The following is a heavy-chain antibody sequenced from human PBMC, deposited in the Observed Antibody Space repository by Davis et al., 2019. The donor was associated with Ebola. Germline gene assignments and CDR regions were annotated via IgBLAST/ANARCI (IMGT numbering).Heavy chain of an antibody. CDR2: IKQDGSEK. CDR3: ARDDHSSGWYFAFDI. Sequence: PGGSLRLSCAASGFTFSSYWMSWVRQAPGKGLEWVANIKQDGSEKYYVDSVKGRFTISRDNAKDSLYLQMNSLRAEDTAVYYCARDDHSSGWYFAFDIWGQGTMVTVSS. D-gene: IGHD6-19*01. V-gene: IGHV3-7*01. CDR1: GFTFSSYW. J-gene: IGHJ3*02.